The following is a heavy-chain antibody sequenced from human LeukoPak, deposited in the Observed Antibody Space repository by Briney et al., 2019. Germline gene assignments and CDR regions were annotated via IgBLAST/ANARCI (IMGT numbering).Heavy chain of an antibody. CDR2: IYHRGST. Sequence: SETLSLTCAVSGGSISSGGYSWSWIRQPPGKGLVAGLGWIGYIYHRGSTYYNPSLKSRATISVDRSKNQFSLKLSSVTAADTAVYYCARGVGSGPYFDYWGQGTLVTVSS. CDR3: ARGVGSGPYFDY. J-gene: IGHJ4*02. CDR1: GGSISSGGYS. V-gene: IGHV4-30-2*01. D-gene: IGHD3-10*01.